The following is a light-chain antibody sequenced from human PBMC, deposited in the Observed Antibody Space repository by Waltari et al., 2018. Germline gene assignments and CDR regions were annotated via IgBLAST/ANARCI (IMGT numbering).Light chain of an antibody. CDR1: QNIVTY. CDR2: AAS. Sequence: LTQSPGTLSLSPGERATLSCRASQNIVTYLVWYQQKPGQPPRLLMYAASRRATGVPDRFSGSGSGTDFSLTISRLEPEDFAVYYCQNHERLPATFGQGTRVEIK. J-gene: IGKJ1*01. V-gene: IGKV3-20*01. CDR3: QNHERLPAT.